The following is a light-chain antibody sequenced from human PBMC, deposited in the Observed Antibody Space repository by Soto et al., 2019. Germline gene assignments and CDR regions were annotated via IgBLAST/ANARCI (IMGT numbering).Light chain of an antibody. CDR3: QQAASLPQT. V-gene: IGKV1-33*01. CDR1: QDITNY. CDR2: DAF. Sequence: DIQMTQSPSSLSASIGDNVTMTCQASQDITNYLNWYQQKAGKPPKLLIYDAFSLEEGVPSRFSGSGSGTDFTLSITSLRPEDLGTYYCQQAASLPQTFGPVTTVDVK. J-gene: IGKJ3*01.